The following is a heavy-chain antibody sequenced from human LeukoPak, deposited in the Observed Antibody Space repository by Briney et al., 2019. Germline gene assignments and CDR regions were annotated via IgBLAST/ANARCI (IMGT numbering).Heavy chain of an antibody. CDR3: TKGDGGWYPIDY. J-gene: IGHJ4*02. CDR2: VNENGAET. D-gene: IGHD6-19*01. CDR1: GFTFNKDG. V-gene: IGHV3-23*01. Sequence: PGGPLRLSCAASGFTFNKDGMSWVRQAPGKGLEWVSTVNENGAETHYADSVKGRFTISRDNSKNTVLLQMNSLRADDTALYYCTKGDGGWYPIDYWGQGTLVIVSS.